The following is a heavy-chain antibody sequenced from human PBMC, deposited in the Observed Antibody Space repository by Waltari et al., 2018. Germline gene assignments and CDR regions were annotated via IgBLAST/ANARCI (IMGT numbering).Heavy chain of an antibody. CDR1: GGPFGGYG. V-gene: IGHV1-69*12. D-gene: IGHD7-27*01. Sequence: VQLVQSGAEVRTPGSSVKVSCKASGGPFGGYGISWVRLVPGQRLDWMGVIIPIVGIPDYSQKFKGRLTITADESTSTVYMELSSLTSEDTAVYYCATHKLGVSQHYYHMDVWGKGTPVTISS. CDR2: IIPIVGIP. CDR3: ATHKLGVSQHYYHMDV. J-gene: IGHJ6*03.